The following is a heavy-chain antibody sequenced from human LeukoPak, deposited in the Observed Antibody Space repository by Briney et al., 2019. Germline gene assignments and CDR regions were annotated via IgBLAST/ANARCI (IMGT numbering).Heavy chain of an antibody. CDR2: INPSGGST. Sequence: GASVTVSCKASGYTFTSYYMHWVRQAPGQGLEWMGIINPSGGSTSYAQKFQGRVTMTRDMSTSTVYMELSSLRSEDTAVYYCAREGRDYGDYETLDYWGQGTLVTVSS. J-gene: IGHJ4*02. D-gene: IGHD4-17*01. CDR3: AREGRDYGDYETLDY. V-gene: IGHV1-46*01. CDR1: GYTFTSYY.